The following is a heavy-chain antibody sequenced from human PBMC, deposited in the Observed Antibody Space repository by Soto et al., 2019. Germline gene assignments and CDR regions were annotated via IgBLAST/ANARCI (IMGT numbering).Heavy chain of an antibody. J-gene: IGHJ4*02. V-gene: IGHV4-39*01. CDR3: ARGANLGYCSSTSCYGKGGY. CDR1: GGSISSSSYY. CDR2: IYYSGST. D-gene: IGHD2-2*01. Sequence: QLQLQESGPGLVKPSETLSLTCTVSGGSISSSSYYWGWIRQPPGKGLEWIGSIYYSGSTYYNPSLKSRATISVDTSKNQFSLKLSSVTAADTAVYYCARGANLGYCSSTSCYGKGGYWGQGTLVTVSS.